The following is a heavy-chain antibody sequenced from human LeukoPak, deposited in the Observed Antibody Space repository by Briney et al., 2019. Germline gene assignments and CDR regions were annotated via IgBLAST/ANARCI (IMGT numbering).Heavy chain of an antibody. CDR2: INWNGGST. J-gene: IGHJ4*02. CDR3: ARSGLYYYDSSGLGY. CDR1: GFTLDDYG. Sequence: GGSLRLSCAASGFTLDDYGMSWVRQAPGKGQEWVSGINWNGGSTGYADSVKGRFTISRDNAKNSLYLQMNSLRAEDTALYYCARSGLYYYDSSGLGYWGQGTLVTVSS. D-gene: IGHD3-22*01. V-gene: IGHV3-20*04.